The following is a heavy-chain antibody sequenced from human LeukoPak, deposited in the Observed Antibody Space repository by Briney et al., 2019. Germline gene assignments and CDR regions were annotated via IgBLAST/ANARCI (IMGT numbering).Heavy chain of an antibody. CDR2: IYYSGST. J-gene: IGHJ4*02. CDR3: ARHIQGGSFHFDY. CDR1: GGSISSYY. V-gene: IGHV4-59*08. D-gene: IGHD1-26*01. Sequence: PSETLSLTCTVSGGSISSYYWSWIRQPPGKGLEWIGYIYYSGSTNYNPSLKSRVTISVDTSKNQFSLKLSSVTAADTAVYYCARHIQGGSFHFDYWGQGTLVTVSS.